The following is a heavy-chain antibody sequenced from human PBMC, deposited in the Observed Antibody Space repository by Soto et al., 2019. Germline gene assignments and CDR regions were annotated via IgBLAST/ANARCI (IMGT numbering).Heavy chain of an antibody. V-gene: IGHV3-30*18. CDR1: GFTFSSYG. CDR2: ISYDGSNK. D-gene: IGHD6-19*01. J-gene: IGHJ6*02. CDR3: AKDINPSWLSNYYYYGMDV. Sequence: PGGSLRLSCAASGFTFSSYGMHWVRQAPGKGLEWVAVISYDGSNKYYADSVKGRFTISRDNSKNTLYLQMNSLRAEDTAVYYCAKDINPSWLSNYYYYGMDVWGQGTTVTVSS.